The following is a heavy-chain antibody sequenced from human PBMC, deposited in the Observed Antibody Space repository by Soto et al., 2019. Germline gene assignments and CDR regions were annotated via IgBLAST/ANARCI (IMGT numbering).Heavy chain of an antibody. D-gene: IGHD3-16*01. CDR3: ARDSNYGAIWSSGFGY. CDR2: TYYGGST. J-gene: IGHJ4*02. V-gene: IGHV4-61*01. Sequence: QVQLQESGPGLVKHSSTLSLTCTVSGCSLSSGSYYWRWILQPPGEVMDRIGYTYYGGSTTYNPSLQSQVTISVDTPTNQFSLKRTSVTAADTAVYYCARDSNYGAIWSSGFGYWGQGTRVTVPS. CDR1: GCSLSSGSYY.